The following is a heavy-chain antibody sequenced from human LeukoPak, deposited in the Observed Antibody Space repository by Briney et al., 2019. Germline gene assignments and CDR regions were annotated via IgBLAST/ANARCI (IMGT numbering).Heavy chain of an antibody. J-gene: IGHJ4*02. V-gene: IGHV3-53*01. D-gene: IGHD2-2*01. Sequence: GGSLRLSCAASGFTVSSSYMSWVRQAPGKGLEWVSVIYSGGSTYYADSVKGRFTISRDNSKNTLYLQMNSLRAEDTAVYYCARGADCSSTSCYAYWGQGTLVTVSS. CDR1: GFTVSSSY. CDR2: IYSGGST. CDR3: ARGADCSSTSCYAY.